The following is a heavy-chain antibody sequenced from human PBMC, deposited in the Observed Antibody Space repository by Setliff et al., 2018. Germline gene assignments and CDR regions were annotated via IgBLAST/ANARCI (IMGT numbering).Heavy chain of an antibody. CDR1: DFTFTNAW. J-gene: IGHJ4*02. CDR3: ARGRGSGTYYLFDN. CDR2: LKSDGSST. D-gene: IGHD1-26*01. V-gene: IGHV3-74*01. Sequence: GGSLRLSCAASDFTFTNAWMHWVRQAPGKGLVWVSRLKSDGSSTLYADSVKGRFTISRDNAKNTLYLQMNSLRAEDTAVYYCARGRGSGTYYLFDNWGQGTLVTVSS.